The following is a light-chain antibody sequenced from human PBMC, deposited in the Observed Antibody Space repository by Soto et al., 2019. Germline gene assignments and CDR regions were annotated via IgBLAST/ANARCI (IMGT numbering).Light chain of an antibody. CDR3: RQFNSYPLT. J-gene: IGKJ4*01. Sequence: AIQLTQSPSSLSASVGDRITITCRASQGISTALAWYQQKPGKAPKLLIYDASKWESGVPSRFSGSGSGTDFTLTISSLQPEDFATYYWRQFNSYPLTFGGGTQVEIK. V-gene: IGKV1-13*02. CDR1: QGISTA. CDR2: DAS.